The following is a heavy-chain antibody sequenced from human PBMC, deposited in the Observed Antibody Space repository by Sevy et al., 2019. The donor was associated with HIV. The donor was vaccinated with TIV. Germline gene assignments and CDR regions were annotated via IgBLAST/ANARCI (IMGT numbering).Heavy chain of an antibody. CDR1: GYSIGSGYY. CDR3: VRLVTAVVYYSDY. D-gene: IGHD5-18*01. CDR2: FYLGGST. Sequence: SETLSLTCAVSGYSIGSGYYWGWIRQSPGKGLEWIGSFYLGGSTYYNPSLKSRVTISPVSSKNQFSLKLNSVTAADTAVYFCVRLVTAVVYYSDYWGQGTLVTVSS. V-gene: IGHV4-38-2*01. J-gene: IGHJ4*02.